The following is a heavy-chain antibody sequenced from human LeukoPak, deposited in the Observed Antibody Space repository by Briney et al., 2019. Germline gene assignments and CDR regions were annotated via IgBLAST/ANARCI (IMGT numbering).Heavy chain of an antibody. D-gene: IGHD2-21*02. CDR2: IWYDGSNK. CDR1: GFTFSSYS. CDR3: ARVVLVTARDGYFDY. J-gene: IGHJ4*02. V-gene: IGHV3-33*08. Sequence: GGSLRLSCAASGFTFSSYSMNWVRQAPGKGLEWVAVIWYDGSNKYYADSVKGRFTISRDNSKNTLYLQMNSLRAEDTAVYYCARVVLVTARDGYFDYWGQGTLVTVSS.